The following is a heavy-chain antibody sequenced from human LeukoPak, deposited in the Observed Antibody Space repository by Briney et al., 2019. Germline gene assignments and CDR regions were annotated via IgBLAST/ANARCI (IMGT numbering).Heavy chain of an antibody. Sequence: GGSLRLSCAASGFTFSSYAMSWVRQAPGKGLEWVSAISGSGGSTYYADSVKGRLTISRDNSKNTLYLQMNSLRAEDTAVYYCAKARGIVVVPAATAFDYWGQGTLVTVSS. D-gene: IGHD2-2*01. CDR3: AKARGIVVVPAATAFDY. V-gene: IGHV3-23*01. CDR2: ISGSGGST. J-gene: IGHJ4*02. CDR1: GFTFSSYA.